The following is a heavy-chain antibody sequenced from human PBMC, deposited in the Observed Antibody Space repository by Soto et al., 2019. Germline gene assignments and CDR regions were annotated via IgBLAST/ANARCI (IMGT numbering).Heavy chain of an antibody. J-gene: IGHJ6*02. V-gene: IGHV1-18*01. Sequence: GASVKVSCKASGYTFTSYGISWVRQAPGQGLEWMGWISAYNGNTNYAQKLQGRVTMTTDTSTSTAYMELRSLRSDDTAVYYCARDRLSFIVGAFNEDIYYYYGMDVWGQGTTVTVSS. CDR2: ISAYNGNT. CDR3: ARDRLSFIVGAFNEDIYYYYGMDV. CDR1: GYTFTSYG. D-gene: IGHD1-26*01.